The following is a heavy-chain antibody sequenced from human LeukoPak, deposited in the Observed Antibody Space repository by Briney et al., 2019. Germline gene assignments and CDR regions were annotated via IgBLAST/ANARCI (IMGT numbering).Heavy chain of an antibody. J-gene: IGHJ4*02. V-gene: IGHV3-49*04. CDR3: CRQNTIFDF. D-gene: IGHD1/OR15-1a*01. Sequence: GRSLRLSCTASGFTFGDYAMSWVRQAPGKGLEWVAFIRAKVNGVTAEYAASVQDRFTISRDDSKSIVYLQLDNLKTEDIGVYYCCRQNTIFDFWGQGALVTVSS. CDR1: GFTFGDYA. CDR2: IRAKVNGVTA.